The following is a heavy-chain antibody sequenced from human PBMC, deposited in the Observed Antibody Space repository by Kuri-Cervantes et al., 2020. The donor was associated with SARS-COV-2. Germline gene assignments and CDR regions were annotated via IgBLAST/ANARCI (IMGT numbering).Heavy chain of an antibody. Sequence: GESLKISCTASGFTFGDYAMSWVRQAPGKGLEWVGFIRSKAYGGTTEYAASVKGRFTISRDDSKSIAYLQMNSLKTEDTAVYYCTRDARPGDYYYYYYMDVWGKGTTVTVSS. V-gene: IGHV3-49*04. CDR1: GFTFGDYA. CDR2: IRSKAYGGTT. J-gene: IGHJ6*03. CDR3: TRDARPGDYYYYYYMDV. D-gene: IGHD6-6*01.